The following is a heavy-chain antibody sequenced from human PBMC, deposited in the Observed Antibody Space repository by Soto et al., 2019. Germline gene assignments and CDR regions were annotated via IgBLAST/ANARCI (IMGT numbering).Heavy chain of an antibody. CDR2: IYYSGST. CDR3: ARHAVVAANLYYYYGMDV. D-gene: IGHD2-15*01. Sequence: PSETLSLTCTVSGGSISSSSYYWGWIRQPPGKGLEWIGSIYYSGSTYYNPSLKSRVTISVDTSKNQFSLKLSSVTAADTAVYYCARHAVVAANLYYYYGMDVWGQGTTVTVSS. V-gene: IGHV4-39*01. CDR1: GGSISSSSYY. J-gene: IGHJ6*02.